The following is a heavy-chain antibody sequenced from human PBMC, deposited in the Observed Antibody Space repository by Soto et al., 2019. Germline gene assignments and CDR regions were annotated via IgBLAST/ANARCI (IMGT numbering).Heavy chain of an antibody. CDR1: GYTFTSYG. CDR3: ARPLSWEYHGMDV. J-gene: IGHJ6*02. V-gene: IGHV1-18*04. Sequence: SVKVSCNASGYTFTSYGISWVRQAPGQGLEWMGWISAYNGNTNYAQKLQGRVTMTTDTSTSTAYMELRSLRYDDTAVYYRARPLSWEYHGMDVWGQGTTVTVSS. CDR2: ISAYNGNT. D-gene: IGHD1-26*01.